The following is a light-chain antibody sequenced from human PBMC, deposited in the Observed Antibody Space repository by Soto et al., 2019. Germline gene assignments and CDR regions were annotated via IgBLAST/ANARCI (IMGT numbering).Light chain of an antibody. CDR2: AAS. Sequence: DIQMTQSPSSLSASVGDRVTITCRASQGVSNCLASYQQKPGKDPKLLIYAASTVQSRVPSRFSGSGSGTDFTLTISSLQPEDVAMYYCQKYNSTSSTFGQGTKVEIK. J-gene: IGKJ1*01. CDR3: QKYNSTSST. V-gene: IGKV1-27*01. CDR1: QGVSNC.